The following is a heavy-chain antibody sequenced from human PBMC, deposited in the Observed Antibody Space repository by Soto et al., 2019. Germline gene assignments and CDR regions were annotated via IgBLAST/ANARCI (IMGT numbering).Heavy chain of an antibody. J-gene: IGHJ6*02. CDR2: IFSSGTT. V-gene: IGHV4-4*07. D-gene: IGHD6-13*01. CDR3: ARGPRGQLSGMDV. CDR1: NASINTYY. Sequence: ETLSLTCPVTNASINTYYWSWVRQPAGKGLEWIGRIFSSGTTDYNPSLKRRVTMSIDTSKNQLSLRLRSVTAADKAVYYCARGPRGQLSGMDVWGQGTKVTVYS.